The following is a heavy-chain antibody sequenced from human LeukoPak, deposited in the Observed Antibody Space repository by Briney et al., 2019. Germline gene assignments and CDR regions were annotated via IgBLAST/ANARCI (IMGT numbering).Heavy chain of an antibody. CDR2: ISGSGGST. CDR3: AKFSSSWFLGGYFDY. V-gene: IGHV3-23*01. D-gene: IGHD6-13*01. CDR1: GFTFSSCA. Sequence: GGSLRLSCAASGFTFSSCAMSWVRQAPGKGLEWVSAISGSGGSTYYADSVKGRFTISRDNSKNTLYLQMNSLRAEDTAVYYCAKFSSSWFLGGYFDYWGQGTLVTVSS. J-gene: IGHJ4*02.